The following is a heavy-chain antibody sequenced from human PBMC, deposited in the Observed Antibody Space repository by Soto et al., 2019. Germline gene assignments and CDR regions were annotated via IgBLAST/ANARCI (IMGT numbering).Heavy chain of an antibody. CDR3: ARGTYYDFWSGYFFGHNWFDP. D-gene: IGHD3-3*01. J-gene: IGHJ5*02. Sequence: GSQRLSDEPCVWTVSRYPLHSVHQTQGKGLEYVSAISSNGGSTYYANSVKGRFTISRDNSKNTLYLQMGSLRAEDMAVYYCARGTYYDFWSGYFFGHNWFDPWGQGALVTVSS. CDR2: ISSNGGST. CDR1: VWTVSRYP. V-gene: IGHV3-64*01.